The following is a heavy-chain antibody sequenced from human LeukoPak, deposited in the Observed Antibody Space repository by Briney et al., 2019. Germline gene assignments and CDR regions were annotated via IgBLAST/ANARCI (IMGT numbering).Heavy chain of an antibody. CDR1: GYTFTTYG. V-gene: IGHV1-18*01. J-gene: IGHJ6*02. D-gene: IGHD1-26*01. Sequence: ASVKVSCKASGYTFTTYGISWVRQAPGQGLEWMGWISARNGNTNYAQKLQGRVTMTTDTSTTTAYMELRSLRSDDTAVYYCAREGQWVITXEXXXXXMDVXXXGXTVTVS. CDR2: ISARNGNT. CDR3: AREGQWVITXEXXXXXMDV.